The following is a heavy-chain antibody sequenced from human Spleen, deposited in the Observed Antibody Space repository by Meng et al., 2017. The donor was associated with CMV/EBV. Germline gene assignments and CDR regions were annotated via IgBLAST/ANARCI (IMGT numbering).Heavy chain of an antibody. CDR2: ISSSGNTI. J-gene: IGHJ6*02. Sequence: YMNWIRQAPGKGLEWVSYISSSGNTIYYADSVKGRFTISRDNAKNSLYLQMNSLRAEDTAVYYCARFPSVYDFWSGYYTGSYYGMDVWGQGTTVTVSS. V-gene: IGHV3-11*01. CDR3: ARFPSVYDFWSGYYTGSYYGMDV. CDR1: Y. D-gene: IGHD3-3*01.